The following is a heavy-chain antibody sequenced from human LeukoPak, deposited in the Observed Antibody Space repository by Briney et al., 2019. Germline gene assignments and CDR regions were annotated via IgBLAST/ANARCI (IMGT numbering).Heavy chain of an antibody. CDR1: GGSISSYY. Sequence: NPSETLSLTCTVSGGSISSYYWSRIRQPPGKGLEWIGYIYYSGSTNYNPSLKSRVTISVDTSKNQFSLKLSSVTAADTAAYYCARHGGYGGNPMLYYFDYWGQGTLVTVSS. CDR2: IYYSGST. J-gene: IGHJ4*02. CDR3: ARHGGYGGNPMLYYFDY. V-gene: IGHV4-59*08. D-gene: IGHD4-23*01.